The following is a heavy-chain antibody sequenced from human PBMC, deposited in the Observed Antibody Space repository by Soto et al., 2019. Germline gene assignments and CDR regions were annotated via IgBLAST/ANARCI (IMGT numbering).Heavy chain of an antibody. CDR2: IYYSGST. J-gene: IGHJ4*02. Sequence: QVQLQESGPGLVKPSQTLSLTCTVSGGSISSGGYYWSWIRQHPGKGLEWIGYIYYSGSTYYNPSLKCRITISVDTSKNQLSLKLSSVTAADTAVYYCATYGSGSYKPTTFDYWGQGTLVTVSS. V-gene: IGHV4-31*03. CDR3: ATYGSGSYKPTTFDY. CDR1: GGSISSGGYY. D-gene: IGHD3-10*01.